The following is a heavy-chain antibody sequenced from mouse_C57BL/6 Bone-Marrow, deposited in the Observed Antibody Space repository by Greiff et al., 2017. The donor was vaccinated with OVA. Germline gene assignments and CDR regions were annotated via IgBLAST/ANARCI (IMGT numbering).Heavy chain of an antibody. CDR3: ARSGRWYFDY. D-gene: IGHD3-2*02. Sequence: VQLQQSGAELVMPGASVKLSCKASGYTFTSYWMHWVKQRPGQGLEWIGEIDPSDSYTNYNQKFKGKSTLTVDKSSSTAYMQLSSLTSEDSAVYYCARSGRWYFDYWGQGTTLTVSS. J-gene: IGHJ2*01. CDR1: GYTFTSYW. CDR2: IDPSDSYT. V-gene: IGHV1-69*01.